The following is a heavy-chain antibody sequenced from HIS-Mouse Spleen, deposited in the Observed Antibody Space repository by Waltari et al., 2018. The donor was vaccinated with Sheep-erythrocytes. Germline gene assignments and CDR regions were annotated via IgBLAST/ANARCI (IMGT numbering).Heavy chain of an antibody. Sequence: EVQLVESGGGLVQPVGSLRLPCAASVFTVRRTYLCCFRQASGKGLEWVSVIYSGGSTYYADSVKGRFTISRDNSKNTLYLQMNSLRAEDTAVYYCARDSNWNYAFDIWGQGTMVTVSS. CDR2: IYSGGST. CDR1: VFTVRRTY. V-gene: IGHV3-66*01. CDR3: ARDSNWNYAFDI. D-gene: IGHD1-7*01. J-gene: IGHJ3*02.